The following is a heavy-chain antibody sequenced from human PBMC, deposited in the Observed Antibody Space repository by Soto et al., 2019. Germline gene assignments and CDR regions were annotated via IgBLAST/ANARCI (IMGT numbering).Heavy chain of an antibody. CDR1: GFTFSSYA. CDR2: ISYDGSNK. D-gene: IGHD1-26*01. J-gene: IGHJ4*02. Sequence: GGSLRLSCAASGFTFSSYAMHRVRQAPGKGLEWVAVISYDGSNKYYADSVKGRFTISRDNAKNSLYLQMNSLRAEDTAVYYCARVSRGNIFDYWGQGTLVTVSS. CDR3: ARVSRGNIFDY. V-gene: IGHV3-30-3*01.